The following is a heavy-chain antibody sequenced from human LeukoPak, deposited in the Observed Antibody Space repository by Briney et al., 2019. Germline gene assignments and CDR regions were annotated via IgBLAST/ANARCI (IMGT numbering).Heavy chain of an antibody. CDR3: ARVGPFSSGWYGGLDYYYYMDV. D-gene: IGHD6-19*01. CDR2: IYHSGST. Sequence: SETLSLTCTVSGYSISSGYYWGWIRQPPGKGLEWIGSIYHSGSTYYNPSLKSRVTISVDTSKNQFSLKLSSVTAADTAVYYCARVGPFSSGWYGGLDYYYYMDVWGKGTTVTVSS. V-gene: IGHV4-38-2*02. J-gene: IGHJ6*03. CDR1: GYSISSGYY.